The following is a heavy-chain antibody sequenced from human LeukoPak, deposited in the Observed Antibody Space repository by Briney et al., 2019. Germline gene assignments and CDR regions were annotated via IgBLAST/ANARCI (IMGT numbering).Heavy chain of an antibody. D-gene: IGHD6-13*01. J-gene: IGHJ4*02. CDR3: TRDSYSSTPPF. CDR1: GFTFGDYA. V-gene: IGHV3-49*03. Sequence: GGSLRLSCTASGFTFGDYAMSWFRQAPGKGLEWVGFIRSKAYGGTTEYAASVKGRFTISRDDSKSIAYLQMNSLKTEDTAVYYCTRDSYSSTPPFWGQGTLVTVSS. CDR2: IRSKAYGGTT.